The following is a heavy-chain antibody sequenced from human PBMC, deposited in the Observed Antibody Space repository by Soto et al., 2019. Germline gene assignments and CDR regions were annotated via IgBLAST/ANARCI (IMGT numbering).Heavy chain of an antibody. CDR3: ARGSIFGVVLNAFDI. D-gene: IGHD3-3*01. CDR1: GGSISGNGYY. V-gene: IGHV4-31*11. Sequence: QVQLQESDPGLVKPSQTLSLTCAVSGGSISGNGYYWNWIRQHPGKGLEWIGYISYSGRTFYSPSIKSRVTTSLDTSKNQFSLKLSSVTAAYTAIYYCARGSIFGVVLNAFDIWGQGTMVAVSS. CDR2: ISYSGRT. J-gene: IGHJ3*02.